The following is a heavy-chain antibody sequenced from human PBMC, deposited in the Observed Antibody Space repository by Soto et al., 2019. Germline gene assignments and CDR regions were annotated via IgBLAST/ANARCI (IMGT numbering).Heavy chain of an antibody. CDR2: IYYSGST. J-gene: IGHJ4*02. D-gene: IGHD1-26*01. V-gene: IGHV4-31*11. CDR3: ARWVGATPLAY. CDR1: GGSFSGYY. Sequence: SETLSLTCAVYGGSFSGYYWSWIRQHPGKGLEWIGYIYYSGSTYYNPSLKSRVTISVDTSKNQFSLKLSSVTAADTAVYYCARWVGATPLAYSGQGTLVTVSS.